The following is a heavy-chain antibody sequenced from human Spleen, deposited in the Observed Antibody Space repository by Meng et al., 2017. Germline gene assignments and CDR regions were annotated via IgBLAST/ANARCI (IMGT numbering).Heavy chain of an antibody. CDR2: IYTSGST. CDR1: GGSISSYY. V-gene: IGHV4-4*07. D-gene: IGHD2-2*01. J-gene: IGHJ5*02. Sequence: SETLSLTCTVSGGSISSYYWSWIRQPAGKGLEWIGRIYTSGSTNYNPSLKSRVTISVDTPKNHFSLKLSSVTAADTAVYYCAREYSTSWSRLFDPWGQGILVTVSS. CDR3: AREYSTSWSRLFDP.